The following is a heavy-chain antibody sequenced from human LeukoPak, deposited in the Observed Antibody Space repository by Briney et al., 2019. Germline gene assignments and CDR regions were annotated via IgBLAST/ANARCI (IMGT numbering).Heavy chain of an antibody. CDR1: GFTVSNNY. J-gene: IGHJ4*02. V-gene: IGHV3-53*01. Sequence: QSGGSLRLSCVVSGFTVSNNYMSWVRQAPRKGLEWVSLIYSGGSTYYADSVKGRFTISRDNSKNTLYLQMNSLRAEDTAVYYCANPRYWGQGTLVTVSS. CDR2: IYSGGST. CDR3: ANPRY.